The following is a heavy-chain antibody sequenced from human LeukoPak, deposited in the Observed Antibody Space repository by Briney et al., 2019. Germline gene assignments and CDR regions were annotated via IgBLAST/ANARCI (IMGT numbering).Heavy chain of an antibody. V-gene: IGHV4-31*03. J-gene: IGHJ4*02. CDR1: GGSISRGGYY. Sequence: SQTRSLTCTVAGGSISRGGYYCSWIRQHPGNGLEGSGYIYYRGSTNYNPSLKSRFSISVDTFKNQFYLKLSPVTAADTAVYYCARAIQTNCSGGNCYFYYFDYWRQGTLVTVSS. CDR3: ARAIQTNCSGGNCYFYYFDY. CDR2: IYYRGST. D-gene: IGHD2-15*01.